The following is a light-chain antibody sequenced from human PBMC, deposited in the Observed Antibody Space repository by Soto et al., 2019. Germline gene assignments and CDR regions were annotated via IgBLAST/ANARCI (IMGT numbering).Light chain of an antibody. CDR1: SSDVGDYNY. CDR2: DVS. CDR3: SSYAGRYTLWV. J-gene: IGLJ3*02. Sequence: QSALTQPRSVSGSPGQSVTISCTGTSSDVGDYNYVSWYQQHPGKAPKVIIYDVSRRPSGVPDRFSGSKSGNTASLTISGLQAEHDSDYYSSSYAGRYTLWVFGAGTQLTVL. V-gene: IGLV2-11*01.